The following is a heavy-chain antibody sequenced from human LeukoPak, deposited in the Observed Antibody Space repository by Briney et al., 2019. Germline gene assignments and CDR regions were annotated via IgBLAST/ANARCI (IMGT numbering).Heavy chain of an antibody. CDR2: INQDGSDK. D-gene: IGHD6-13*01. J-gene: IGHJ4*02. Sequence: GGSLRLSCAASKFTLSDFWMSWVRQAPGKGLEWVANINQDGSDKNYVDSVKGRFTISRDNAKNALYLQMNSLRAEDTAVYYCATSSLEGSSTFDYWGQGTLVTVSS. CDR1: KFTLSDFW. V-gene: IGHV3-7*01. CDR3: ATSSLEGSSTFDY.